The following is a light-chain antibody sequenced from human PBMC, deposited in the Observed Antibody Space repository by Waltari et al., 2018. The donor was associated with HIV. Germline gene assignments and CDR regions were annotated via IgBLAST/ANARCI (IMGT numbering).Light chain of an antibody. J-gene: IGLJ3*02. CDR3: QSYDSSLSGWV. CDR2: GNN. CDR1: SSTIGAGSA. Sequence: QSVLTQPPSVSGAPGQRVTISCPGSSSTIGAGSAVPWYQQLPDTAPTLVIYGNNNRPSGVPDRFSGSKSGTSASLAITGLQAKDEADYYCQSYDSSLSGWVFGGGTKLTVL. V-gene: IGLV1-40*01.